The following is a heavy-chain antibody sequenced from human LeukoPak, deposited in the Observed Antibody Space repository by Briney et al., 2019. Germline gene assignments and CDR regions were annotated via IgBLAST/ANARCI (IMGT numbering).Heavy chain of an antibody. CDR1: GFTFSSSV. Sequence: GGSLRLSCAASGFTFSSSVMSWVRQAPGKGPEWVSTIDGSGTRTFYALSFNGRFIISRDNSMNTLYLQMDRLRGEDTAVYYCARDRGGYSTDFDWWGQGALVTVSS. D-gene: IGHD5-12*01. V-gene: IGHV3-23*01. CDR3: ARDRGGYSTDFDW. CDR2: IDGSGTRT. J-gene: IGHJ4*02.